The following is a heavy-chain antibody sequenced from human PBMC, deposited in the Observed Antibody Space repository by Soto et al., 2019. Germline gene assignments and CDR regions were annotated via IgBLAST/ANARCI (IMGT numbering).Heavy chain of an antibody. J-gene: IGHJ1*01. CDR3: ARELTDGYNGEYFQP. CDR2: ILVGGST. CDR1: GFICSSYD. D-gene: IGHD5-12*01. Sequence: GGSLRLSCAVSGFICSSYDMSWVRQAPGKGLEWVSTILVGGSTHYEDSVKGRFTISRDTSKNSLCLQMNSLRGEDSAVYYCARELTDGYNGEYFQPWGQGTLVTVSS. V-gene: IGHV3-23*01.